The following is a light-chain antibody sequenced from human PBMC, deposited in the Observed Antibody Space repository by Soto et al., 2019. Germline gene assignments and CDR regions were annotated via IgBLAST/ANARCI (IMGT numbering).Light chain of an antibody. V-gene: IGKV3-11*01. Sequence: ALAQSPVALSLSPGERATLSCRASQSVSTDLAWYQQKPGQAPRLLIYDASNRATGIPVRFAGSGSGTDFAPTITRIAHEPFALYYCKHTPTSFGGGTKVDI. CDR3: KHTPTS. J-gene: IGKJ4*01. CDR1: QSVSTD. CDR2: DAS.